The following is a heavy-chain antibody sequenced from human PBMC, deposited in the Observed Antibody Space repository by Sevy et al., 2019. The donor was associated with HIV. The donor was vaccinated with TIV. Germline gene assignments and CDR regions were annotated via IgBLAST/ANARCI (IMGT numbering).Heavy chain of an antibody. Sequence: GGSLRLSCAASGFTFGSYWMTWVRQAPGKGLEWVANLKEDGSGRFYVDSVRGRFTVSRDNAKKPLYLQMNNLRGEDTALYYCVRLYSSSSGRGLDNWGQGALVTVSS. V-gene: IGHV3-7*01. CDR1: GFTFGSYW. J-gene: IGHJ4*02. D-gene: IGHD6-6*01. CDR2: LKEDGSGR. CDR3: VRLYSSSSGRGLDN.